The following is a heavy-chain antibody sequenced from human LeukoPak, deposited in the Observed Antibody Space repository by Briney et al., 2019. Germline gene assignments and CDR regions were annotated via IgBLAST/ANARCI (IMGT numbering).Heavy chain of an antibody. Sequence: GGSLRLSCAAPGFAFSGYSMNWVRQAPGKGLEWVSYISSSSSTIYYADSVKGRFTISRDNANISLSLQMNSLRAEDTAVYYCARAAASSTTFDYGGQGTLVTVSS. CDR2: ISSSSSTI. CDR1: GFAFSGYS. CDR3: ARAAASSTTFDY. V-gene: IGHV3-48*04. J-gene: IGHJ4*02. D-gene: IGHD2-2*01.